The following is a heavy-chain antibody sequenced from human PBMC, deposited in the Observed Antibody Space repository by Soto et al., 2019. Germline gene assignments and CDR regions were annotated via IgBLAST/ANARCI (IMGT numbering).Heavy chain of an antibody. CDR3: ARSHSGYDYYYYYMDV. D-gene: IGHD5-12*01. V-gene: IGHV1-8*01. CDR1: GYTFTSCD. Sequence: ASVKVSCKASGYTFTSCDINWVRQATGQGLEWMGWMNPNSGNTGYAQKFQGRVTMTRNTSINTAYMELSSLRSEDTAVYYCARSHSGYDYYYYYMDVWGKGTTVTVSS. J-gene: IGHJ6*03. CDR2: MNPNSGNT.